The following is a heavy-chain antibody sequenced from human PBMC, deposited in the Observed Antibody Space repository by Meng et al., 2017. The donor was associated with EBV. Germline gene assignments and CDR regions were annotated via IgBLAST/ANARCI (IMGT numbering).Heavy chain of an antibody. D-gene: IGHD6-6*01. J-gene: IGHJ4*02. CDR1: GASVSGGTFH. Sequence: QVQLQESGPGLVKPSETLSLTCTVSGASVSGGTFHWSWIRQPPGKELEWTGYIYDGGTTIYNPSLKSRVTIFLDTSRNQFSLGLRSVTTADTAVYYCAKSSSSTPGVVDSWGQGTLVTVSS. V-gene: IGHV4-61*01. CDR3: AKSSSSTPGVVDS. CDR2: IYDGGTT.